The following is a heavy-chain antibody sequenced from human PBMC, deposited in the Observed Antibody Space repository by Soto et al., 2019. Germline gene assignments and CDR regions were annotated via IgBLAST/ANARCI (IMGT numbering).Heavy chain of an antibody. CDR1: GFSLSTSGVG. D-gene: IGHD1-26*01. V-gene: IGHV2-5*02. CDR2: IYWDDDK. Sequence: QITLKESGPTLVKPTQTLTLTCTFSGFSLSTSGVGVGWIRQPPGKALEWLALIYWDDDKRYSPSLKSRLTITKDTSKNQVVLTMTNMDPVDTATYYCARQVGSRYAFDIWGQGTMDSVSS. CDR3: ARQVGSRYAFDI. J-gene: IGHJ3*02.